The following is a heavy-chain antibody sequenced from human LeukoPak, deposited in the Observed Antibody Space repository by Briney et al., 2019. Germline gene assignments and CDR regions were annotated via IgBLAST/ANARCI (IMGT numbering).Heavy chain of an antibody. D-gene: IGHD6-19*01. CDR3: ARERGSSGWTGYYYYYYMDV. J-gene: IGHJ6*03. Sequence: SETLSLTCAVYGGSFSGYYWSWIRQPPGKGLEWIGEINHSGSTNYNPSLKSRVTISVDTSKNQFSLKLSSVTAADTAVYYCARERGSSGWTGYYYYYYMDVWGKGTTVTVSS. V-gene: IGHV4-34*01. CDR1: GGSFSGYY. CDR2: INHSGST.